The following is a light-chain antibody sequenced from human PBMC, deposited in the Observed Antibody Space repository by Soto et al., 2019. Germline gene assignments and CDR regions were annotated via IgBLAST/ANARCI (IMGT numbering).Light chain of an antibody. CDR2: DAS. V-gene: IGKV1-5*01. Sequence: IQMTQSPSTLSASVGDRVIITCRASQDISGWLAWYQQKPGKAPKLLVFDASSLEDGVPSRFSGSGSGTEFTLTVSNLQSDDFATYYCQHYSTRSGVTFGGETRWIS. CDR1: QDISGW. CDR3: QHYSTRSGVT. J-gene: IGKJ4*01.